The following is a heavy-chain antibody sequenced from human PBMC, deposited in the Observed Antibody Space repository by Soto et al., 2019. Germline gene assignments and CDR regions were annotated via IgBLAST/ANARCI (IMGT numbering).Heavy chain of an antibody. CDR3: AKGEVRGIIPSYFDY. V-gene: IGHV3-30*18. J-gene: IGHJ4*02. Sequence: GGSLRLSCAGSGFTFRWFGMNWVRQAPGKGLEWVARISNDGSNEYYVDSVKGRFTISRDNSKNTLYLQMDSLRAEDTAAYYCAKGEVRGIIPSYFDYWGLGTLVTVSS. CDR1: GFTFRWFG. CDR2: ISNDGSNE. D-gene: IGHD3-10*01.